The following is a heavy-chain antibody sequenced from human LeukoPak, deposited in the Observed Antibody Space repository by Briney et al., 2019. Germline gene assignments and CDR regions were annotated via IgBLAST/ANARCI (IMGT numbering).Heavy chain of an antibody. CDR1: VGTFSSYA. V-gene: IGHV1-69*13. CDR3: ARETDSSGYPDAFDI. Sequence: WASVKVSCKASVGTFSSYAISWVRQAPGQGLEWMGGIIPIFGTANYAQKFQGRVTITADESTSTAYMELSSLRSEDTAVYYCARETDSSGYPDAFDIWGQGTMVTVSS. CDR2: IIPIFGTA. D-gene: IGHD3-22*01. J-gene: IGHJ3*02.